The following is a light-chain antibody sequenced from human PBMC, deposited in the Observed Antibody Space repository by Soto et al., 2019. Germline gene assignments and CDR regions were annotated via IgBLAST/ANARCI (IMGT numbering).Light chain of an antibody. CDR3: QQYGSSPRT. Sequence: EIVLTQSPVTLCLSPGERATLSCRASQSVSSDYLAWYQQKPGQAPRLLIYGTSSRATGIPDRFSGSGSGTDFTLTISRLEPEDFAMYYCQQYGSSPRTFGQGTKVDIK. V-gene: IGKV3-20*01. CDR2: GTS. J-gene: IGKJ1*01. CDR1: QSVSSDY.